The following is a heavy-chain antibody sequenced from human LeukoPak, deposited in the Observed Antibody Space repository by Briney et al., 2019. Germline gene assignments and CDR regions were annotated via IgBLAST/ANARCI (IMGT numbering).Heavy chain of an antibody. D-gene: IGHD1-26*01. CDR1: GFTFSSYE. CDR3: ARGSVGAIYAFDI. CDR2: ISSSGSTI. Sequence: GGSLRLSCAASGFTFSSYEMNWVRQAPGKGLEWVSYISSSGSTIYYADSVKGRFTISRDNAKNSLYLQMNSLRAEDTAVYYCARGSVGAIYAFDIWGQGTMVTVSS. J-gene: IGHJ3*02. V-gene: IGHV3-48*03.